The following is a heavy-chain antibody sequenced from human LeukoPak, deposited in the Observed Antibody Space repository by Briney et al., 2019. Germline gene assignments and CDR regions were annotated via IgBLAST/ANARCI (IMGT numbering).Heavy chain of an antibody. D-gene: IGHD6-19*01. Sequence: PSETLSLTCTVSGGSIISSSYYWGWIRQSLGKGLEWIGSISYSGSTYYNPSLKSRVSISVDRSKKQFSLKLSSVTAADTAVYYCARHTSGSRRGWYVYWGQGTLVIVSS. CDR3: ARHTSGSRRGWYVY. V-gene: IGHV4-39*01. CDR2: ISYSGST. J-gene: IGHJ4*02. CDR1: GGSIISSSYY.